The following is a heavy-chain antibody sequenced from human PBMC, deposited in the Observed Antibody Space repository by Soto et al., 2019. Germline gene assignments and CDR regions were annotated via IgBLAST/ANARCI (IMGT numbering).Heavy chain of an antibody. CDR1: GFTFSSYE. J-gene: IGHJ6*02. V-gene: IGHV3-48*03. CDR2: ISSSGSTI. D-gene: IGHD3-10*01. Sequence: LRLSCAASGFTFSSYEMNWVRQAPGEGLEWVSYISSSGSTIYYADSVKGRFTISRDNAKNSLYLQMNSLRAEDTAVYYCARAIPYGSGSYYTGDYGMDVWGQGTTVTVSS. CDR3: ARAIPYGSGSYYTGDYGMDV.